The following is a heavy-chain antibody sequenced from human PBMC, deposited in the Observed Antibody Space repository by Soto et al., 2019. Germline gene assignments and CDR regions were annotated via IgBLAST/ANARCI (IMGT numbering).Heavy chain of an antibody. Sequence: SATLSLTCTVSGGSISSDYWSWIRQPPGKGLEWIGYIYYSGSTNYNPSLKSRVTISVDTSKNQFSLKLSSVTAADTAVYYCARAATYGSGSYLMRWGPGTLVTVSS. CDR3: ARAATYGSGSYLMR. V-gene: IGHV4-59*01. CDR1: GGSISSDY. J-gene: IGHJ4*02. CDR2: IYYSGST. D-gene: IGHD3-10*01.